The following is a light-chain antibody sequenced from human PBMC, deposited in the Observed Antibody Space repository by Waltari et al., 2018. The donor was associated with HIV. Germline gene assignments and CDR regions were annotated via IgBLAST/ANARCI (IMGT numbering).Light chain of an antibody. Sequence: SYELTQPPSLSVSPGQTATITCSGNRLGAKAVSWYKQKTGQPPILVIDQSTRRPAGIPGRISGSNSGNTATLTIGGTQAMDEADFYCQAWDISTPVVFGGGTKLTVL. J-gene: IGLJ2*01. CDR3: QAWDISTPVV. CDR1: RLGAKA. V-gene: IGLV3-1*01. CDR2: QST.